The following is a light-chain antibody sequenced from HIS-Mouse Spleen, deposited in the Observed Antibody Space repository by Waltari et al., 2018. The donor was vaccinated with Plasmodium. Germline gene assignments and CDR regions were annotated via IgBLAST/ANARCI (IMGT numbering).Light chain of an antibody. CDR3: YSTDSSGNHRV. Sequence: SYELTQPPSVSVSPGQTARITCSGDALPKKYAYWYQQKSGQAPVLVIYEDSKRPSGNPERCAGSSAGKMATLTIRGAQVEDEADYYCYSTDSSGNHRVFGGGTKLTVL. CDR2: EDS. J-gene: IGLJ3*02. CDR1: ALPKKY. V-gene: IGLV3-10*01.